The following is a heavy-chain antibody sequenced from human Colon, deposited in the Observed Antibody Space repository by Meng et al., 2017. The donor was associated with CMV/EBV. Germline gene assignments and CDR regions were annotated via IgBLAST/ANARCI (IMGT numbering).Heavy chain of an antibody. CDR1: GFTLSDFA. CDR2: IHRDASGP. CDR3: AADFWIGAGY. D-gene: IGHD3-3*01. V-gene: IGHV3-30*02. Sequence: GESLKISCEASGFTLSDFAMHWVRQPPGKGLEWVSFIHRDASGPFYADSVKGRFTISRDNSRNTLSLQMNSLTLEDTAVYYCAADFWIGAGYWGQGALVTVSS. J-gene: IGHJ4*02.